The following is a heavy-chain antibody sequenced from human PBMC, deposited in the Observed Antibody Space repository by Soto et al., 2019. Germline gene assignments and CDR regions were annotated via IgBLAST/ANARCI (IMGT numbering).Heavy chain of an antibody. J-gene: IGHJ4*02. V-gene: IGHV1-18*01. CDR3: ARGRDGDY. D-gene: IGHD6-6*01. Sequence: QVHLVQSGAEVKKPGASVKVSCKGSGYAFTTYGITWVRQAPGQGLEWMGWISAHNGNTNYAQKLQGRVTVTRDTTTSTAYMELRSLRSDDTAVYYCARGRDGDYWGQGALVTVSS. CDR2: ISAHNGNT. CDR1: GYAFTTYG.